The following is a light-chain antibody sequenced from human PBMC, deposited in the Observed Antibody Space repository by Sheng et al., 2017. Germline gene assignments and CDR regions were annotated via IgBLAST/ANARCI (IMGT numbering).Light chain of an antibody. CDR1: QSVSSN. CDR2: GAS. CDR3: HQYNSWPWT. J-gene: IGKJ1*01. V-gene: IGKV3-15*01. Sequence: EIVMTQSPATLSVSPGERATLSCRASQSVSSNLAWYQQSPGQTPRLLISGASTRATGIPARFSGSGSGTEFTLTISSLQSEDFAVYYCHQYNSWPWTFGQGTKLEIK.